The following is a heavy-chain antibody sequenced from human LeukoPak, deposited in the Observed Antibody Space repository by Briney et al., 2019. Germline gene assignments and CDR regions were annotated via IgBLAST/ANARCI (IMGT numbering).Heavy chain of an antibody. CDR3: AKGRDVDTAMVYYFDY. J-gene: IGHJ4*02. Sequence: GGSLRLSCAASGFTFSSYAMSWVRQAPGKGLEWVSAISGSGGSTYYADSVKGRFTISRDNSKNTLYLQMNSLRAEDTAVYYCAKGRDVDTAMVYYFDYWGQGTLVTVSS. D-gene: IGHD5-18*01. CDR1: GFTFSSYA. CDR2: ISGSGGST. V-gene: IGHV3-23*01.